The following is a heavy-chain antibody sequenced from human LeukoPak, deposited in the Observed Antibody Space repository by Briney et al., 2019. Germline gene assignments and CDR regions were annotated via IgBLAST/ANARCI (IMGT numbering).Heavy chain of an antibody. Sequence: LRLSCAASGFTFSSYAMSWVRQAPGKGLEWIGYIYYSGSTYYNPSLKSRVTISVDTSKNQFSLKLSSVTAADTAVYYCARVRRYGTVTTWGQGTLVTVSS. CDR3: ARVRRYGTVTT. J-gene: IGHJ5*02. V-gene: IGHV4-31*02. CDR1: GFTFSSYA. D-gene: IGHD4-17*01. CDR2: IYYSGST.